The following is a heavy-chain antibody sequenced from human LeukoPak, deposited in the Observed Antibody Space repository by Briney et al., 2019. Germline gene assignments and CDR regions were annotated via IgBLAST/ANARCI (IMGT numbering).Heavy chain of an antibody. V-gene: IGHV4-30-2*01. CDR2: IYHSGST. J-gene: IGHJ3*02. Sequence: SETLSLTCTVSGGSISSGGYYWSWIRQPPGKGLEWIGYIYHSGSTYYNPSLKSRVTISVDRSKNQFSLKLSSVTAADTAVYYCARNYNGERPLDIWGQGTMVTVSS. CDR3: ARNYNGERPLDI. D-gene: IGHD1-1*01. CDR1: GGSISSGGYY.